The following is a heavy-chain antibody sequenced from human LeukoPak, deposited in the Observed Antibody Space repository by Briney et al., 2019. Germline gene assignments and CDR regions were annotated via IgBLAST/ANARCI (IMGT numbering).Heavy chain of an antibody. CDR2: IIPFFGAA. D-gene: IGHD6-13*01. V-gene: IGHV1-69*01. CDR1: GGAFSSYA. CDR3: ARDRVGQQLVGRNSYYYYMDV. Sequence: GSSVKVSCKASGGAFSSYAISWVRQAPGQGLEWMGGIIPFFGAATYAQKFQGRVTIIADESTSTAYIELSSLRSEDTAVYYCARDRVGQQLVGRNSYYYYMDVWGKGTTVTISS. J-gene: IGHJ6*03.